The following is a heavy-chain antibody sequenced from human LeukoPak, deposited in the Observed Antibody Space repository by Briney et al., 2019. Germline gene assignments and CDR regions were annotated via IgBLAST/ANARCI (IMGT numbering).Heavy chain of an antibody. J-gene: IGHJ4*02. D-gene: IGHD1-14*01. CDR3: ASYNGGFY. CDR2: IYYSGST. V-gene: IGHV4-39*07. Sequence: SETLSLTCTVSGGSISSYYWSWIRQPPGKGLEWIGSIYYSGSTYYNPSLKSRVTISVDTSKNQFSLKLSSVTAADTAVYYCASYNGGFYWGQGTLVTVSS. CDR1: GGSISSYY.